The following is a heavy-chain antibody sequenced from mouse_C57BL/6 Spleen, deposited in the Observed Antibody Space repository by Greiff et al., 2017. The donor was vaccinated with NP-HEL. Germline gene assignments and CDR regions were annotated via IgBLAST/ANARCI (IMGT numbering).Heavy chain of an antibody. D-gene: IGHD2-10*02. CDR2: IDPSDSYT. Sequence: QVHVKQPGAELVMPGASVKLSCKASGYTFTSYWMHWVKQRPGQGLEWIGEIDPSDSYTNYNQKFKGKSTLTVDKSSSTAYMQLSSLTSEDSAVYDCARGYGDYWGQGTTLTVSS. CDR3: ARGYGDY. J-gene: IGHJ2*01. V-gene: IGHV1-69*01. CDR1: GYTFTSYW.